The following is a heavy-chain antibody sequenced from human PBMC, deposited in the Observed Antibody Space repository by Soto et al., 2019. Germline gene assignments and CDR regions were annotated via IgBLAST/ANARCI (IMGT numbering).Heavy chain of an antibody. CDR3: ARHTVTSWVGYYYGMDV. V-gene: IGHV4-39*01. J-gene: IGHJ6*02. Sequence: PSETLSLTCTVSGGSISSSSCYWGWIRQPPGKGLEWIGSIYYSGSTYYNPSLKSRVTISVDTSKNQFSLKLSSVTAADTAVYYCARHTVTSWVGYYYGMDVWGQGTTVTVSS. CDR1: GGSISSSSCY. CDR2: IYYSGST. D-gene: IGHD4-17*01.